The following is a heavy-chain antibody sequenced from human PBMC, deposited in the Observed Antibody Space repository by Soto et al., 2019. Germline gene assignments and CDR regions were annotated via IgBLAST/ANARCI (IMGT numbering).Heavy chain of an antibody. J-gene: IGHJ6*02. Sequence: PGESLKISCKGSGYSFTSYWIGWVRQMPGKGLEWMGIIYPGDSDTRYSPSFQGQVTISADKSISTAYLQWSSLKASDTAMYYCAKTSGATYYYYGMDVWGQGTTVTVS. V-gene: IGHV5-51*01. CDR1: GYSFTSYW. D-gene: IGHD1-26*01. CDR3: AKTSGATYYYYGMDV. CDR2: IYPGDSDT.